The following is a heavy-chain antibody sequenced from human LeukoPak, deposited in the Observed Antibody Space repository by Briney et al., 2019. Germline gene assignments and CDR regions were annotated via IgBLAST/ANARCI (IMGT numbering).Heavy chain of an antibody. J-gene: IGHJ4*02. CDR3: AKNERSWAQSD. Sequence: SVKVSCKASGGTFISYAISWVRQAPGQGLEWMGGIIPIFGTANYAQKFQGRVTITADESTSTAYMELSSLRSEDTAVYYCAKNERSWAQSDWGQGTLVTVSS. V-gene: IGHV1-69*13. CDR2: IIPIFGTA. CDR1: GGTFISYA. D-gene: IGHD1-1*01.